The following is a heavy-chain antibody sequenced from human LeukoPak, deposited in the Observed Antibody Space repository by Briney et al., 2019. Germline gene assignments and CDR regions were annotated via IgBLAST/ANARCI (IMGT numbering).Heavy chain of an antibody. CDR2: ISGTGGNT. CDR1: GITFNNYA. J-gene: IGHJ4*02. Sequence: GGSLRLSCAASGITFNNYAMSWVRQAPGKGLEWVSAISGTGGNTYYADSVKGRFTISRDNSKNTLHLQMNSLRAEDTAVYYCAQKTSHYYDSSGYYEWGQGTLVTVSS. CDR3: AQKTSHYYDSSGYYE. V-gene: IGHV3-23*01. D-gene: IGHD3-22*01.